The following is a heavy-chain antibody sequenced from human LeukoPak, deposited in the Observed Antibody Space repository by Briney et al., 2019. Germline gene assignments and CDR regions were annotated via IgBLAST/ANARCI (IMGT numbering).Heavy chain of an antibody. CDR3: ARVDIVVVPAGFDY. CDR2: IKQDGSEK. CDR1: GFTFSDYA. V-gene: IGHV3-7*01. Sequence: GGSLRLSCAASGFTFSDYALHWVRQAPGKGLEWVANIKQDGSEKYYVDSVKGRFTISRDNAKNSLYLQMNSLRAEDTAVYYCARVDIVVVPAGFDYWGRGTLVTVSS. J-gene: IGHJ4*02. D-gene: IGHD2-2*01.